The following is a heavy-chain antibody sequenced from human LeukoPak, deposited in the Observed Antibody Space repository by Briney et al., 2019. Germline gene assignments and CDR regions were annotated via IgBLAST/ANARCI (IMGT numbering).Heavy chain of an antibody. D-gene: IGHD3-22*01. CDR2: ISAYNGNT. CDR3: ARRGSTHYYDSMDV. J-gene: IGHJ6*02. CDR1: GYTFTGYY. V-gene: IGHV1-18*04. Sequence: ASVKVSCKASGYTFTGYYMHWVRQAPGQGLEWMGWISAYNGNTNYAQKLQGRVTMTTDTSTSTAYMELRSLRSDDTAVYYCARRGSTHYYDSMDVWGQGTTVTVSS.